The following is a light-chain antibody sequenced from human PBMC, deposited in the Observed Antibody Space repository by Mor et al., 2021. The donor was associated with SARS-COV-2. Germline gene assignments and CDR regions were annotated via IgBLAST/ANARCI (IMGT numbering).Light chain of an antibody. Sequence: GQALVVVIYKDSERPSGIPERFSGSSSGTTVTLTISGVQAEDEADYFCQSADNSGTFVFGPGTKVTVL. CDR3: QSADNSGTFV. J-gene: IGLJ1*01. CDR2: KDS. V-gene: IGLV3-25*03.